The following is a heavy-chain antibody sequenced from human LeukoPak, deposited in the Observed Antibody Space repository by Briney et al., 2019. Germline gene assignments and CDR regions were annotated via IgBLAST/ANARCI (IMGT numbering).Heavy chain of an antibody. V-gene: IGHV6-1*01. CDR3: ARDLSGAVAGTVDY. CDR2: TYYRSKWYS. CDR1: GDSVSRNTAG. J-gene: IGHJ4*02. D-gene: IGHD6-19*01. Sequence: SQTLSLTCAISGDSVSRNTAGWNWIRQSPSRGLEWLGRTYYRSKWYSDFAPSVRNRITINPDTSKNQFSLQLNSVTPEDTAVYYCARDLSGAVAGTVDYWGQGTLVTVSS.